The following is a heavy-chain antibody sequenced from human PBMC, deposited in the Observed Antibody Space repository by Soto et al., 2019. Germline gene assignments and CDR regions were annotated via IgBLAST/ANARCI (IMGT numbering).Heavy chain of an antibody. CDR1: GFTFSSYA. V-gene: IGHV3-23*01. CDR3: EKEWLRLGFGLDD. Sequence: PGGSLRLSCAASGFTFSSYAMSWVRQAPGKGLEWVSTISGSGGSTYYADSVKGRFTISRDNSKNMLFLQMNSLRAEDTAVYYCEKEWLRLGFGLDDWGQGTRVTVSS. CDR2: ISGSGGST. J-gene: IGHJ4*02. D-gene: IGHD5-12*01.